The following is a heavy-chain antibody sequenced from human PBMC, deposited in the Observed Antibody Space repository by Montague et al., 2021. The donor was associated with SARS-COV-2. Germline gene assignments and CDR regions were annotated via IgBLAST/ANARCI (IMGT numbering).Heavy chain of an antibody. V-gene: IGHV3-30*02. Sequence: GSNKYSADSGKGRFTISRDDSTNKLYLQMNSLRAEDTAVYYCAKDEWELSAFDIWGQGTMVTVSS. CDR2: GSNK. J-gene: IGHJ3*02. D-gene: IGHD1-26*01. CDR3: AKDEWELSAFDI.